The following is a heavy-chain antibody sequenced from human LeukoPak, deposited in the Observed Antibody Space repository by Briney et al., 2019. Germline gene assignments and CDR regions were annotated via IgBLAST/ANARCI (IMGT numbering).Heavy chain of an antibody. J-gene: IGHJ4*02. Sequence: GASVKVSCKASGYTFTGYYMHWVRQAPGQGLEWMGWINPNSGGTNYAQKFQGRVTMTRDTSISTAYMELSRLRSDDTAVYYCARELIAVAGTGNFDYWGQGTLVTVSS. CDR2: INPNSGGT. V-gene: IGHV1-2*02. CDR1: GYTFTGYY. D-gene: IGHD6-19*01. CDR3: ARELIAVAGTGNFDY.